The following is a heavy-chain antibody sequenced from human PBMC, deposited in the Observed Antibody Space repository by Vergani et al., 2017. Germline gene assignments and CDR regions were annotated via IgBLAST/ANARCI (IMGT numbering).Heavy chain of an antibody. CDR2: ISSSSSYT. Sequence: QVQLVESGGGLVKPGGSLRLSCAPSGFTFSDSYMRLIRQAPRKGLPCVSYISSSSSYTNYADSVKGRFTISRDNAKNSLYLQMNSLRAEDTAVYYCARGEVVATSWGQGTLVTVSS. CDR3: ARGEVVATS. D-gene: IGHD5-12*01. CDR1: GFTFSDSY. V-gene: IGHV3-11*05. J-gene: IGHJ5*02.